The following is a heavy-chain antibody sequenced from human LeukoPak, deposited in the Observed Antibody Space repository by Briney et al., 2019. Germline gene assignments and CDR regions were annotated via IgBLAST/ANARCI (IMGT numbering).Heavy chain of an antibody. J-gene: IGHJ6*02. CDR3: ARDPWCLGSTSCSLYYYYGMDV. V-gene: IGHV1-69*13. CDR2: IIPTFGTA. Sequence: ASVKVSCKASGGTFSSYAISWVRQAPGQGLEWMGGIIPTFGTANYAQKFQGRVTITADESTSTAYMELSSLRSEDKAVYYCARDPWCLGSTSCSLYYYYGMDVWGQGTTVTVSS. CDR1: GGTFSSYA. D-gene: IGHD2-2*01.